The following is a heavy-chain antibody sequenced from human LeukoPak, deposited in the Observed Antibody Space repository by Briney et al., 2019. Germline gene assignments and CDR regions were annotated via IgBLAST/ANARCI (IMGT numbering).Heavy chain of an antibody. V-gene: IGHV3-21*01. Sequence: GGSLRLSCAASRYTFSDYSMNWVRQAPGKGLQWVASISSGSVYIYYADSMKGRFTISRDNAKNSMYLQMYSLRAEDTAVYYCARGPKYISATGPYYFDYWGQGTPVTVSS. J-gene: IGHJ4*02. D-gene: IGHD6-13*01. CDR3: ARGPKYISATGPYYFDY. CDR2: ISSGSVYI. CDR1: RYTFSDYS.